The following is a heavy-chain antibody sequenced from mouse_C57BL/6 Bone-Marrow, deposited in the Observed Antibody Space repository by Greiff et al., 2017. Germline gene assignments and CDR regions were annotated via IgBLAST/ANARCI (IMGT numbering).Heavy chain of an antibody. CDR2: ISSGSSTI. Sequence: EVKLVESGGGLVKPGGSLKLSCAASGFTFSDYGMHWVRQAPEKGLEWVAYISSGSSTIYYADTVKGRFTISRDNAKNTLFLQMTSLRSEDTAMYYCARPHCYGSSQYYFDYWGQGTTLTVSS. V-gene: IGHV5-17*01. CDR3: ARPHCYGSSQYYFDY. CDR1: GFTFSDYG. D-gene: IGHD1-1*01. J-gene: IGHJ2*01.